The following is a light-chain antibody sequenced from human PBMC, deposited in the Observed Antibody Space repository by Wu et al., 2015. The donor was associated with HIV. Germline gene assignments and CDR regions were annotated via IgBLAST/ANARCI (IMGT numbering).Light chain of an antibody. CDR3: QQYNDWPPLT. Sequence: EIVLTQSPATLSLSPGERATPSCRASQSVSSYLAWYQQKPGQAPRLLIYGASTRATGVPARFSGGGSGTEFTLTISNMQSEDFAVYYCQQYNDWPPLTFGGGTKVELK. V-gene: IGKV3-15*01. CDR2: GAS. CDR1: QSVSSY. J-gene: IGKJ4*01.